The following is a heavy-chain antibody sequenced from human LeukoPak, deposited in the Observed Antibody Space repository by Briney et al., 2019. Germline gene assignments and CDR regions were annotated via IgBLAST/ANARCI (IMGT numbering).Heavy chain of an antibody. Sequence: PSETLSLTCNVSGDPLNDNLYYWGWIPQSPGKGLEWIGDFYSSGSTSSHSSLKSRVTISVDTSKNQFSLKLSSVTAADTAVYYCARDRSSSSSEDYYYYYMDVWGKGTTVTVSS. CDR3: ARDRSSSSSEDYYYYYMDV. J-gene: IGHJ6*03. V-gene: IGHV4-39*07. CDR2: FYSSGST. D-gene: IGHD6-6*01. CDR1: GDPLNDNLYY.